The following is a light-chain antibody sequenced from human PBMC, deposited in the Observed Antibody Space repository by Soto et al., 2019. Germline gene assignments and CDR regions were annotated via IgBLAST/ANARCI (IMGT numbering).Light chain of an antibody. V-gene: IGKV1-6*01. CDR2: AAS. CDR1: QFIRND. J-gene: IGKJ1*01. CDR3: LQDYSYPRT. Sequence: AIQMTQSPSSLSASVGDRITISCRASQFIRNDLGWYQHKPGRAPKLLIYAASILQSGVPSRFSGCGSDTDFTLTIGSLQPEDVATYYCLQDYSYPRTFGQGTKVEIK.